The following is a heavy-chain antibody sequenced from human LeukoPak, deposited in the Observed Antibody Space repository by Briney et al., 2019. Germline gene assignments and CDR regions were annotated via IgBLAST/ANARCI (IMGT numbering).Heavy chain of an antibody. J-gene: IGHJ3*01. V-gene: IGHV4-39*01. CDR3: AKAGVRYFDSSGLYAFDF. D-gene: IGHD3-22*01. Sequence: SETLSLTCAVSGGSISSTGYCWAWIRQPPGKGLEWIGTIYYSGSTYHNASLKSRITMSVDTSRNQFSLKLSSVDAADTAVYYCAKAGVRYFDSSGLYAFDFWGQGTTVTVSS. CDR2: IYYSGST. CDR1: GGSISSTGYC.